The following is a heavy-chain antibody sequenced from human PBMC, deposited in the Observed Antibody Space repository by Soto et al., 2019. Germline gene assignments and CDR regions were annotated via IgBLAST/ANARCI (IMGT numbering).Heavy chain of an antibody. D-gene: IGHD4-17*01. J-gene: IGHJ5*02. CDR3: AREKNYGDYWFDP. CDR1: GYTFTRYV. V-gene: IGHV1-3*01. CDR2: INAGNGDT. Sequence: ASVKVSCKASGYTFTRYVMHWVRQAPGQSLEWMGWINAGNGDTKYSQKFQGRVIIARDTSASTAYMELSSLRSEDTAVYYCAREKNYGDYWFDPWGQGTLVTVSS.